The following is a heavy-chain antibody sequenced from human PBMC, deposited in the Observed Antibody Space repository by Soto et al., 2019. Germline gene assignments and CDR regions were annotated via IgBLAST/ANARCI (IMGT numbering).Heavy chain of an antibody. J-gene: IGHJ6*02. D-gene: IGHD4-4*01. CDR2: ISSSGSTI. V-gene: IGHV3-48*03. CDR3: ARVSNPSGMDV. CDR1: GFTFSSYE. Sequence: GGSLRLSCAASGFTFSSYEMNWVRQAPGKGLEWVSYISSSGSTIHYADSVKGRFTISRDNAKNSLYLQMNSLRAEDTAAYYCARVSNPSGMDVWGQGTKVTVS.